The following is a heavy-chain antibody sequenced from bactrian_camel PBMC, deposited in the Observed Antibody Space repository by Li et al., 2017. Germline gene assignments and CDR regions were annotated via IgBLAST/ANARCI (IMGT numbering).Heavy chain of an antibody. Sequence: VQLVESGGGLVQPGGSLSLSCAASGLVFSSYYMSWVRQAPGKGLEWVASIYTHGYQTYYSESVQGRFTISRDNAKTTVYLQMNSLKPEDTALYYCVRDYGNYDWTLGSWGQGTQVTVS. CDR1: GLVFSSYY. D-gene: IGHD4*01. J-gene: IGHJ4*01. V-gene: IGHV3-2*01. CDR3: VRDYGNYDWTLGS. CDR2: IYTHGYQT.